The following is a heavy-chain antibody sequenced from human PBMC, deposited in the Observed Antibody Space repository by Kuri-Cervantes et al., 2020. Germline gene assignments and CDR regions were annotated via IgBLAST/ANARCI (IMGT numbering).Heavy chain of an antibody. V-gene: IGHV3-21*01. Sequence: LSLTCAASGFTFSSYAMSWVRQAPGKGLEWVSSISSSSSYIYYADSVKGRFTISRDNAKNSLYLQMNSLRAEDTAVYYCARLSPGDYYYGMDVWGQGTTVTVSS. CDR1: GFTFSSYA. CDR2: ISSSSSYI. J-gene: IGHJ6*02. CDR3: ARLSPGDYYYGMDV.